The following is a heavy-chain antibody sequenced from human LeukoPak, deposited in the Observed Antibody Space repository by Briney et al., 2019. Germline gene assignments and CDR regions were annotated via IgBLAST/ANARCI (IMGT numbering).Heavy chain of an antibody. Sequence: SETLSLTCTVSGGSISSSSYYWGWIRQTPGKGLEWIGEINHSGSTNYNPSLKSRVTISVDTSKNQFSLKLSSVAAADTAVYYCARLDTYYYGSGSYMDVWGKGTTVTVSS. J-gene: IGHJ6*04. CDR1: GGSISSSSYY. CDR3: ARLDTYYYGSGSYMDV. CDR2: INHSGST. V-gene: IGHV4-39*07. D-gene: IGHD3-10*01.